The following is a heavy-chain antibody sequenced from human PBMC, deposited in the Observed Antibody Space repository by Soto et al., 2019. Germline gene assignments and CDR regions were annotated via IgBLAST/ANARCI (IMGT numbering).Heavy chain of an antibody. CDR3: TKDSRAYYFGSGSYH. J-gene: IGHJ5*02. CDR1: GFIFGDYG. CDR2: ISYDGSHK. D-gene: IGHD3-10*01. Sequence: QVYMVESGGGVVQPGRSLRLSCAASGFIFGDYGMHWVRQAPGKGLEWLAVISYDGSHKYYADSMKGRSTISRDNSKKTVYLQMLNLRADDTAVCYCTKDSRAYYFGSGSYHWGQGTQVTVSS. V-gene: IGHV3-30*18.